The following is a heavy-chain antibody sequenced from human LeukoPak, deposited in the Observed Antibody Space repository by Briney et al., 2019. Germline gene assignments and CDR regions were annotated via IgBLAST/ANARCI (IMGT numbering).Heavy chain of an antibody. V-gene: IGHV4-61*02. CDR1: SGSISSGSYY. CDR3: ARLKSLTVSDFDY. Sequence: PSETLSLTCTVSSGSISSGSYYWSWIRQPAGKGLEWIGRIYTSGSTNYNPSLKSRVTISVDTSKNQFSLKLRSVTAADTAVYYCARLKSLTVSDFDYWGQGTLVTVSS. CDR2: IYTSGST. J-gene: IGHJ4*02. D-gene: IGHD4-17*01.